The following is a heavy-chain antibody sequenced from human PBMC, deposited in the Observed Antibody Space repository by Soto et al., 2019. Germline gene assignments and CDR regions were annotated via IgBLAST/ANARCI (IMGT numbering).Heavy chain of an antibody. CDR3: ARGGAAGRGDAIDI. CDR2: SNGDGTRA. Sequence: EVQLEESGGGSVQLGESLRVSCVASGFTFRNQWMHWVRQVPGKGLVWVCRSNGDGTRASYADFVKGRFTISRDNAQNLLFLQLNSVRVDDTGVYHCARGGAAGRGDAIDIWGPGTTVAVSS. V-gene: IGHV3-74*01. CDR1: GFTFRNQW. J-gene: IGHJ3*02. D-gene: IGHD3-10*01.